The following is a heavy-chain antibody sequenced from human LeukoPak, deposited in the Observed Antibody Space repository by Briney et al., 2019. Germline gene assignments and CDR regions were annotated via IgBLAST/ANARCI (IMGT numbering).Heavy chain of an antibody. J-gene: IGHJ6*02. CDR1: GYTFTSYY. CDR2: INPSGGST. Sequence: GASVKVSCKASGYTFTSYYMHWVRQAPGQGLEWMGIINPSGGSTSYAQKFQGRVTMTRDTSTSTVYMELSSLRSEDTAVYYCARDRERGSPVGGGMDVWGQGTTATVSS. V-gene: IGHV1-46*01. CDR3: ARDRERGSPVGGGMDV. D-gene: IGHD1-26*01.